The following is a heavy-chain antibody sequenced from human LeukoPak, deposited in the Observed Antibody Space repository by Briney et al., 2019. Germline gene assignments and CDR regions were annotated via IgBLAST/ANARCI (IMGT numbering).Heavy chain of an antibody. CDR1: GFSLSTSGVG. Sequence: ASGPTLVKPTQTLTLTCTFSGFSLSTSGVGVAWMRQSSGQAPEWLAVTYWNDDQRYSPSLKSRLTITKDTSKNQVVLTMTNMDPADTATYHCAHNGLYHWGQGTLVTVSS. V-gene: IGHV2-5*01. CDR3: AHNGLYH. CDR2: TYWNDDQ. D-gene: IGHD2-2*03. J-gene: IGHJ5*02.